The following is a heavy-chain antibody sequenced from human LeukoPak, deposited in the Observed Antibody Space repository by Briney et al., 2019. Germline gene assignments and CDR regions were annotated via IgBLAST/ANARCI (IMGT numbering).Heavy chain of an antibody. D-gene: IGHD3-10*01. J-gene: IGHJ4*02. CDR2: INHSGST. CDR1: GYSISSGYY. Sequence: SETLSLTCTVSGYSISSGYYWTWIWQPPGQALEWIATINHSGSTYYKPSLKSRVSISVDTSKNQFSLKLSSVAAADTAVYYCARYRGTSTSGSFYFDYWGQGTLVTVSS. CDR3: ARYRGTSTSGSFYFDY. V-gene: IGHV4-38-2*02.